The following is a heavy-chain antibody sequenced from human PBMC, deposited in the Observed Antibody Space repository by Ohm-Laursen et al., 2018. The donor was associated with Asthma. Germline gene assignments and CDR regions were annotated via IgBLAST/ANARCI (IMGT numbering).Heavy chain of an antibody. CDR3: ARDVMEWYLPAFDF. CDR1: GFTFRSYA. CDR2: GGSYYDGGLK. Sequence: SLRLSCAASGFTFRSYAMHWVRQAPGKGLEWVAVGGSYYDGGLKYYADSVNGRFTVSRDDSKNTLYLQMNRLRPDDPAVYYCARDVMEWYLPAFDFWGQGTLVTVSS. D-gene: IGHD3-3*01. V-gene: IGHV3-30-3*01. J-gene: IGHJ4*02.